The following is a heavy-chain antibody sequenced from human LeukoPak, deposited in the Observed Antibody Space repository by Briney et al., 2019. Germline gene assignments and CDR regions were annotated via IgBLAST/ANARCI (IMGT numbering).Heavy chain of an antibody. CDR3: ARDLERGVAVFDY. CDR1: GFTVSSNY. J-gene: IGHJ4*02. V-gene: IGHV3-21*01. Sequence: GGSLRLPCAASGFTVSSNYMSWVRQAPGKGLEWVSSISSSSSYIYYADSVKGRFTISRDNAKNSLYLQMNSLRAEDTAVYYCARDLERGVAVFDYWGQGTLVTVSS. CDR2: ISSSSSYI. D-gene: IGHD3-10*01.